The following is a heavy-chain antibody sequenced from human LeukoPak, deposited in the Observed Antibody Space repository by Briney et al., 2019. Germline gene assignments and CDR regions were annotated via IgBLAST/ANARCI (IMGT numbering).Heavy chain of an antibody. CDR3: AKRGHCSATCTYDY. CDR2: VNGDGVNT. CDR1: GFTFSSYW. Sequence: PGGSLRLSCAASGFTFSSYWMSWVRQAPGKGLEWVSIVNGDGVNTYYADSVKGRFTISRDNSKNTVYLQMNSLRAEDTAVYYCAKRGHCSATCTYDYWGQGTLVTVSS. V-gene: IGHV3-23*01. D-gene: IGHD2-15*01. J-gene: IGHJ4*02.